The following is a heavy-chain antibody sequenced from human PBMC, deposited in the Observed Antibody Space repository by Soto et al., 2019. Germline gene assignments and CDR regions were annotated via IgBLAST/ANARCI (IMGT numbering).Heavy chain of an antibody. CDR1: GYTFTSYA. V-gene: IGHV1-3*05. CDR2: INAGNGNT. CDR3: ARCPVVVVSGMDV. J-gene: IGHJ6*02. D-gene: IGHD2-15*01. Sequence: QVQLVQSGAEEKKPGASVKVSCKASGYTFTSYAMHWVRQAPGQRLEWMGWINAGNGNTKYSQKFQGRVTITRDTSASTGYMELSILRSEDTAVYYCARCPVVVVSGMDVWGQGTTVTVSS.